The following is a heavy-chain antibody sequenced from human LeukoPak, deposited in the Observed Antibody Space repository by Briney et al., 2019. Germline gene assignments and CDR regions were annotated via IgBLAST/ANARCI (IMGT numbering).Heavy chain of an antibody. Sequence: SETLSLTCAVSGGSISSYYWSWIRQPAGKGLEWIGRIYTSGSTNYNPSLKSRVTISVDTSKNQFSLKLSSVTAADTAVYYCARVYYDSSGYYHYYYYYYMDVWGKGTTLTVSS. V-gene: IGHV4-4*07. CDR2: IYTSGST. CDR1: GGSISSYY. CDR3: ARVYYDSSGYYHYYYYYYMDV. D-gene: IGHD3-22*01. J-gene: IGHJ6*03.